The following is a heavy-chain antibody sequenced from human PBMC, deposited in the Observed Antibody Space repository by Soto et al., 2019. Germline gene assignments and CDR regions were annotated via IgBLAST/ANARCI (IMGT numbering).Heavy chain of an antibody. Sequence: GSLMLSSAASGFTLSHYAMSRVRQAPGKWLEWVSAISGSVGSTYYADSVKGRFTLSRDNSKNTLYLQMNSLRAEYTAVYYCAKDLVGWFDPWGQGTMVRVSS. CDR2: ISGSVGST. CDR1: GFTLSHYA. V-gene: IGHV3-23*01. J-gene: IGHJ5*02. CDR3: AKDLVGWFDP.